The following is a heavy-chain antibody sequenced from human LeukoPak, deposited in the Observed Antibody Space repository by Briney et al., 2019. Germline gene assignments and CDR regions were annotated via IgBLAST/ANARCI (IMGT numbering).Heavy chain of an antibody. CDR2: IYYGGST. CDR3: ARGRGGGGSSTKWLDP. J-gene: IGHJ5*02. CDR1: GASITTYY. Sequence: SETLCPTCTVSGASITTYYWSWIRQPPGKGLEWIGYIYYGGSTNYNPSLRSRLTISLDTSKNQFSLKLSSVTAADTAVYYCARGRGGGGSSTKWLDPWGQGSLVIVSS. V-gene: IGHV4-59*01. D-gene: IGHD3-10*01.